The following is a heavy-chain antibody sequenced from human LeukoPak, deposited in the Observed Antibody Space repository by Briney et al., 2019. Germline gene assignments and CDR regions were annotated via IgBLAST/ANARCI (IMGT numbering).Heavy chain of an antibody. Sequence: SETLSLTCTVSGGSVSSVSYYWSWIRQPPGKGLEWIGYIYYSGSTNYNPSLKSRVTISVDTSKYQFSLKLSSVTAADTAVYYCARVSTIFGVVQTAGPYGMDVWGQGTTVTVSS. V-gene: IGHV4-61*01. CDR1: GGSVSSVSYY. D-gene: IGHD3-3*01. CDR2: IYYSGST. J-gene: IGHJ6*02. CDR3: ARVSTIFGVVQTAGPYGMDV.